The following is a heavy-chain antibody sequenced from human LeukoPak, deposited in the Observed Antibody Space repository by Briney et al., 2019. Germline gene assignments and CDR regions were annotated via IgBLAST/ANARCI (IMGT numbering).Heavy chain of an antibody. CDR3: ARGDGAAATDWFDP. V-gene: IGHV4-4*07. Sequence: PSETLSLTCTVSGGSVSSYYWNWIRQPAGKGLEWIGRMYTSGSTTYNPSLKSRVTMSIDTSKNQFSLKLISVTAADTAVYYCARGDGAAATDWFDPWGQGTLVTVSS. CDR2: MYTSGST. J-gene: IGHJ5*02. D-gene: IGHD6-13*01. CDR1: GGSVSSYY.